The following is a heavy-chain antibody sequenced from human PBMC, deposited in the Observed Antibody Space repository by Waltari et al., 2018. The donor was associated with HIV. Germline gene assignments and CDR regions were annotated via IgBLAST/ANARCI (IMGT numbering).Heavy chain of an antibody. CDR1: GLPFSNFA. CDR3: ARGGYYYDISGYYHY. V-gene: IGHV3-33*01. Sequence: QVQLVESGGGVVQPGRSLRLSCAASGLPFSNFAMHWVRQAPGKGLEWVAVIWYDGDNKYYADSVKGRFTISRDNSKNTLYLQMNSLRVEDTAVYYCARGGYYYDISGYYHYWGQGTLVTVSS. J-gene: IGHJ4*02. CDR2: IWYDGDNK. D-gene: IGHD3-22*01.